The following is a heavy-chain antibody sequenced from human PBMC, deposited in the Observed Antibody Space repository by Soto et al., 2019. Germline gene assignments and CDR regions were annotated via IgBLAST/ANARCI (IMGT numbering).Heavy chain of an antibody. CDR1: GYSFAGYW. CDR2: IDPSDSQT. CDR3: ARQIYDSDTGPNFQYYFDT. Sequence: GESLKISCKGSGYSFAGYWITWVRQKPGKGLEWMGRIDPSDSQTYYSPSFRGHVTISVTKSITTVFLQWSSLRASDTAMYYCARQIYDSDTGPNFQYYFDTWGQGTPVTVSS. V-gene: IGHV5-10-1*01. D-gene: IGHD3-22*01. J-gene: IGHJ4*02.